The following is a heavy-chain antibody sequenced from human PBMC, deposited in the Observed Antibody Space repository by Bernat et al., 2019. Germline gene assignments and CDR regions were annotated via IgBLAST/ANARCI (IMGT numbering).Heavy chain of an antibody. CDR2: INHSGST. J-gene: IGHJ4*02. V-gene: IGHV4-34*01. CDR1: GGSFSGYY. D-gene: IGHD3-9*01. CDR3: ARHARVLRYFDWLLAAFDY. Sequence: QVQLQQWGAGLLKPSETLSLTCAVYGGSFSGYYWSWIRQPPGKGLEWIGEINHSGSTNYNPSLKSRVTISVDTSKNQFSLKLSSVTAADTAVYYCARHARVLRYFDWLLAAFDYWGQGTLVTVSS.